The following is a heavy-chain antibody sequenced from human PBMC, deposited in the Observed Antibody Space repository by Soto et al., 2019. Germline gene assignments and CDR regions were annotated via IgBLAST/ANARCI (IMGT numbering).Heavy chain of an antibody. CDR3: AKAIKQQLVRVGFDY. D-gene: IGHD6-13*01. CDR2: IGGTSGST. CDR1: GFTFSNFV. V-gene: IGHV3-23*01. Sequence: PGGSLRLSCAASGFTFSNFVMSWVRRAPGKGLEWVSAIGGTSGSTYYADSVKGRFTISRDNSKNTLYLQMNSLRAEDTAVYYCAKAIKQQLVRVGFDYWGQGTLVTVSS. J-gene: IGHJ4*02.